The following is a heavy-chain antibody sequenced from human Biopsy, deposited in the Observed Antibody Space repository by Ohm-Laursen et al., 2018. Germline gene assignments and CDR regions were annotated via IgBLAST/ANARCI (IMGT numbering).Heavy chain of an antibody. J-gene: IGHJ4*02. Sequence: ETLSLTCTVSGGSISDDYWNWIRQPPGKGLQVIGYISSGGRAKYNPSLKSRLTISLDTSKNQLSLRLSSVTAADSAIYYCARERQFRFLEGAFDYWGQGILVTVSS. D-gene: IGHD3-3*01. CDR2: ISSGGRA. CDR3: ARERQFRFLEGAFDY. CDR1: GGSISDDY. V-gene: IGHV4-59*01.